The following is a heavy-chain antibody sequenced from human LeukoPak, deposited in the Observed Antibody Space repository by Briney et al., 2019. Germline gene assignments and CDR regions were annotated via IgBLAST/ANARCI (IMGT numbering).Heavy chain of an antibody. Sequence: GGSLRLSFAASGFTFSSYGMHWVRQAPGKGLEWVAVIWYEGINKYYADSVKGRFTISRDNSKNTLYLQMNSLRAEDTAVYYCARGMPGSTVTTSGVFDYWGQGNLVTVSS. D-gene: IGHD4-17*01. CDR1: GFTFSSYG. J-gene: IGHJ4*02. CDR2: IWYEGINK. CDR3: ARGMPGSTVTTSGVFDY. V-gene: IGHV3-33*01.